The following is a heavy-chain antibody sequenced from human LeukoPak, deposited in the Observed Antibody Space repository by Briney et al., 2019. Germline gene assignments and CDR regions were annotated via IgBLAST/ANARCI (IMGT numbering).Heavy chain of an antibody. J-gene: IGHJ4*02. CDR1: GFIFSSFG. CDR3: AIISSH. CDR2: IRYDGSTK. D-gene: IGHD3-3*02. Sequence: PGGSLRLPCVASGFIFSSFGMHWVRQAPGKGLEWVAFIRYDGSTKYYADSVKGRFTISRDNSRNTLYLEMNSLRADDTAVYYCAIISSHWGQGAVVSVSS. V-gene: IGHV3-30*02.